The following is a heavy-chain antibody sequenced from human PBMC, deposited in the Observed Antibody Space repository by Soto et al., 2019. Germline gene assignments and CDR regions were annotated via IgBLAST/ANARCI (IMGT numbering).Heavy chain of an antibody. CDR3: ARDWKGAEGFDP. Sequence: QVQLVQSGAEVKKPGASVKVSCKASGYTFSTYGFSWVRQAPGQGLEWMGWIGADNGDTNYAQNFQGRVTMTTDTSPTTSYMELRSLASGDTAVYFCARDWKGAEGFDPWGQGTLVTVSS. D-gene: IGHD1-1*01. CDR1: GYTFSTYG. J-gene: IGHJ5*02. V-gene: IGHV1-18*01. CDR2: IGADNGDT.